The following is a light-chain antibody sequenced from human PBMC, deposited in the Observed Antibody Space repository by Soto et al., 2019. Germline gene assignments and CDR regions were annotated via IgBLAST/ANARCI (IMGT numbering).Light chain of an antibody. J-gene: IGKJ4*01. V-gene: IGKV3-20*01. Sequence: EIVLTQSPGTLSLSPGERVTLSCRASQSVGSKYLAWYQQKPGQAPRLLIYGASSRATAIPDRFSGSGSGTDFTLTISRLEPEDFAVYYCQQYASSPLTFGGGTKVEI. CDR3: QQYASSPLT. CDR2: GAS. CDR1: QSVGSKY.